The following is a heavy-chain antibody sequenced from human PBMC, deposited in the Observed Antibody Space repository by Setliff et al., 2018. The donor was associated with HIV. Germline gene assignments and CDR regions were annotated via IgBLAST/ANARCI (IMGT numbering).Heavy chain of an antibody. V-gene: IGHV4-34*01. Sequence: PSETLSLTCAVYGGSFSSYYWTWIRQPPGKGLEWIGEINHSGNTDYNPSLKSRVTISVDRSGNQFSLRLTSVTAADTAVYYCATCRHRPSNWFDPWGQGTVVTVSS. CDR1: GGSFSSYY. CDR3: ATCRHRPSNWFDP. J-gene: IGHJ5*02. CDR2: INHSGNT.